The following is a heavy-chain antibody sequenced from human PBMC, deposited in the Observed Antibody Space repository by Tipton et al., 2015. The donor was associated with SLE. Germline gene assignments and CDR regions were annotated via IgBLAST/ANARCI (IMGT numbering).Heavy chain of an antibody. CDR1: GDSISSFH. J-gene: IGHJ4*02. CDR2: VYQSGTT. CDR3: ARESCNVGNCYFDY. V-gene: IGHV4-59*01. D-gene: IGHD2-15*01. Sequence: TLSLTCTVSGDSISSFHWSWIRQPPGKGLEWLGDVYQSGTTNSNPSLKSRVTISVDTSKNQFSLKVSSVTAADTAVYYCARESCNVGNCYFDYWGRGTLVTVSS.